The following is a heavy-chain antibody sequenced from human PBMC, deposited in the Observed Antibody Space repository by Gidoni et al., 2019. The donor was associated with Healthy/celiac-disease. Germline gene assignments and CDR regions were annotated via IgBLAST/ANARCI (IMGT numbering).Heavy chain of an antibody. Sequence: QVQLVESGGGVVQPGRSLRLSCAASGVTFSSYERHWVRQAPGKGLEWVAVISYDGSNKYYADSVKGRFTISRDNSKNTLYLQMNSLRAEDTAVYYCARDPRGTMIVVVITYFDYWGQGTLVTVSS. CDR2: ISYDGSNK. CDR3: ARDPRGTMIVVVITYFDY. D-gene: IGHD3-22*01. V-gene: IGHV3-30-3*01. J-gene: IGHJ4*02. CDR1: GVTFSSYE.